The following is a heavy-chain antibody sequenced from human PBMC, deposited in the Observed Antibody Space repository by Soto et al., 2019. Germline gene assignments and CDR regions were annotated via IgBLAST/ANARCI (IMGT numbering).Heavy chain of an antibody. Sequence: EVQLVESGGGLVKPGGSLRLSCAASGINFSRAWMSWVRQAPGQGLEWVGRIKSKFDGETIDYAAPVKGRFTISRDDSKNIVYLQMNSLNTEDTAVYYCATGLLRYYAYWGHGTLVTVSS. CDR3: ATGLLRYYAY. J-gene: IGHJ4*01. CDR2: IKSKFDGETI. D-gene: IGHD3-9*01. CDR1: GINFSRAW. V-gene: IGHV3-15*01.